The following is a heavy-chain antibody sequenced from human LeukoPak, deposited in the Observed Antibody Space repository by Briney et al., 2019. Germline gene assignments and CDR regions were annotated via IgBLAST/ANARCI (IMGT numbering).Heavy chain of an antibody. CDR2: ISGRGDNT. CDR1: GFSFSSYA. CDR3: AKRSGYTSGWFFDF. V-gene: IGHV3-23*01. Sequence: GGSLKLSCAASGFSFSSYAMRWVRQAPGKGLEWVSSISGRGDNTYYAESVKGRFTISRDNSKNTLFLQMNSLRAEDTAVFYCAKRSGYTSGWFFDFWGQGTLVTVSS. J-gene: IGHJ4*02. D-gene: IGHD6-19*01.